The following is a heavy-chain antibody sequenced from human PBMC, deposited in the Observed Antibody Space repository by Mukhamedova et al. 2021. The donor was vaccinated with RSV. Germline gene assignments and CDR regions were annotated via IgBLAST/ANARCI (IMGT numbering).Heavy chain of an antibody. J-gene: IGHJ4*02. V-gene: IGHV3-23*01. D-gene: IGHD2-2*01. Sequence: KGRFTISRDNSKNTLYLQMNSLRAEDTAVYYCAKEYCSSTSCPFDYWGKGTLVTVSS. CDR3: AKEYCSSTSCPFDY.